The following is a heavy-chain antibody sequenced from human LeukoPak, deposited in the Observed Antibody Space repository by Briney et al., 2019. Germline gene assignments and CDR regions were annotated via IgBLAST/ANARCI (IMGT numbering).Heavy chain of an antibody. V-gene: IGHV4-30-2*01. J-gene: IGHJ5*02. CDR2: IYHSGST. Sequence: PSQTLSLTCAVSGGSISSGGYSWSWIRQPPGKGLEWIGYIYHSGSTYYNPSLKSRVTISVDRSKNQFSLKLSSVTAADTAVYYCARSWGYGSGLIDWFDPWGQGTLVTVSS. CDR1: GGSISSGGYS. CDR3: ARSWGYGSGLIDWFDP. D-gene: IGHD3-10*01.